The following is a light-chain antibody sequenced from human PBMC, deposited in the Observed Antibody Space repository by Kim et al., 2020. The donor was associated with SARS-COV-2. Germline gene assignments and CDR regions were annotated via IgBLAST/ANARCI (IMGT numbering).Light chain of an antibody. J-gene: IGLJ2*01. CDR1: KLGDKF. CDR2: QDT. Sequence: SYELTQPPSVSVSPGQTASITCSGDKLGDKFACWYQQKPGQSPLVVIYQDTKRPSGIPERFSGSNSGNTATLTISGTQALDEADYYCQTWDSSGYVVFGGGTKVTVL. V-gene: IGLV3-1*01. CDR3: QTWDSSGYVV.